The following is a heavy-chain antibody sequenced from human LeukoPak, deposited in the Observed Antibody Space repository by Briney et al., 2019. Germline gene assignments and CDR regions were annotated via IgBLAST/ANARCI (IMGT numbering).Heavy chain of an antibody. CDR1: GYTFTAYY. V-gene: IGHV1-2*02. CDR3: ARARRVVVPAALEDY. J-gene: IGHJ4*02. Sequence: ASVKVSCKASGYTFTAYYVHWVRQAPGQGLERMGWINPNSGGTNYAQKFQGRVTMTRDTSTSTAYMELRSLRSDDTAVYYCARARRVVVPAALEDYWGQGTPVTVSS. CDR2: INPNSGGT. D-gene: IGHD2-2*01.